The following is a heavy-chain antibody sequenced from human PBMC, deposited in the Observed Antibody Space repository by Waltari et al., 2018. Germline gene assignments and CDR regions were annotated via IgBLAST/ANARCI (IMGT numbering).Heavy chain of an antibody. J-gene: IGHJ4*02. V-gene: IGHV1-69*13. CDR1: GGTLSSYA. CDR2: IILLFGTV. CDR3: ARDNYEVWTGSYRPEFDY. D-gene: IGHD3-16*01. Sequence: QVQLVQSGAEVKKPGSSVKVSCKTSGGTLSSYAISWVRQAPGQGLEWMGGIILLFGTVNYAQKFQGRVTITADKSTSTAYMELRSLTSEDTAVYYCARDNYEVWTGSYRPEFDYWGQG.